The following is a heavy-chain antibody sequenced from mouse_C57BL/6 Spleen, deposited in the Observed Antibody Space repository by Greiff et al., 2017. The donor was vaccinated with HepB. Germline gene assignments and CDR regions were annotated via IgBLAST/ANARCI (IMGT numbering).Heavy chain of an antibody. CDR3: ARRGSLYAMDY. V-gene: IGHV3-6*01. J-gene: IGHJ4*01. CDR2: ISYDGSN. CDR1: GYSITSGYY. Sequence: EVQLQESGPGLVKPSQSLSLTCSVTGYSITSGYYWNWIRQFPGNKLAWMGYISYDGSNNYNPSLKNRISITRDTSKNQFFLKLNSVTTEDTATYYCARRGSLYAMDYWGQGTSVTVSS.